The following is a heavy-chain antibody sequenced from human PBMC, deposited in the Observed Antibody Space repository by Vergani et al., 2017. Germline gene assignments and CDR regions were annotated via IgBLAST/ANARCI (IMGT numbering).Heavy chain of an antibody. V-gene: IGHV3-15*07. CDR2: IKSTFDRGTT. CDR1: GFSFRNAW. Sequence: EVQLVESGGGIVKPGGSLRLSCVASGFSFRNAWMNWVRRTPGKGLEWVGRIKSTFDRGTTDYAAAVKGRFTISRDDSKNTLFLQMNGLKTEDIGVYYCTTDPRYCCDGSCYWIRDHHYYGMDLLGQGTTVTVSS. J-gene: IGHJ6*02. D-gene: IGHD2-21*01. CDR3: TTDPRYCCDGSCYWIRDHHYYGMDL.